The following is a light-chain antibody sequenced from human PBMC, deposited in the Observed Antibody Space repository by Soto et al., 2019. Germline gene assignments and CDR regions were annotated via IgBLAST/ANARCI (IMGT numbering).Light chain of an antibody. CDR1: SSDVGGYIY. CDR2: DVS. V-gene: IGLV2-14*03. Sequence: QSALTQPASVSGSPGQSITISCTGTSSDVGGYIYVSWYQHHPGKAPKLLIYDVSNRPSGVSNRFSGSKSGNTASLTISGFQAQDEAEYYCNSYTSASTFIYVFGSGTKLTVL. CDR3: NSYTSASTFIYV. J-gene: IGLJ1*01.